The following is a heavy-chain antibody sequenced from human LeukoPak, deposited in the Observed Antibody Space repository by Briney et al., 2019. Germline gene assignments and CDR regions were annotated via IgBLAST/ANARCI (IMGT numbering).Heavy chain of an antibody. J-gene: IGHJ4*02. CDR2: ISGDGSTI. CDR3: AIQSIAVAGTAPPHY. D-gene: IGHD6-19*01. V-gene: IGHV3-11*04. Sequence: PGGSLRLSCAASGFTFSDHYMNWIRQAPGKGLEWISYISGDGSTIYYADSVKGRFTISRDNSKNSLYLQMNSLRAEDTAVYYCAIQSIAVAGTAPPHYWGQGTLVTVSS. CDR1: GFTFSDHY.